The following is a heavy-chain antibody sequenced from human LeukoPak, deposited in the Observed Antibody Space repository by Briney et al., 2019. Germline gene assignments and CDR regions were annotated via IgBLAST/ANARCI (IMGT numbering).Heavy chain of an antibody. CDR2: ITGSGGHP. J-gene: IGHJ6*03. CDR1: GFTFNNYA. CDR3: TKDLTDFHYYYTDV. V-gene: IGHV3-23*01. Sequence: GGSLRLSCEASGFTFNNYALAWVRQSPGKGLEWVSGITGSGGHPYYAHSVKGRFTISRDNSKNTLYLQKYSLRAEDTAVYYCTKDLTDFHYYYTDVWGKGTTVIVSS. D-gene: IGHD2-21*02.